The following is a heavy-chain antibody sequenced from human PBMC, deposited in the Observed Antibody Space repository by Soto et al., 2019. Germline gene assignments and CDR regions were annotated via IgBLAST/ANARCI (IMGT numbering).Heavy chain of an antibody. CDR1: GGSISSSSYY. V-gene: IGHV4-39*01. D-gene: IGHD3-16*02. Sequence: SETLSLTCTVSGGSISSSSYYWGWIRQPPGKGLEWIGSIYDSGSTYYNPSLKSRVTISVDTSKNQFSLKLSSVTAADTAVYYCARHGVSSRTYYYYGMDVWGQGTTVTVSS. J-gene: IGHJ6*02. CDR2: IYDSGST. CDR3: ARHGVSSRTYYYYGMDV.